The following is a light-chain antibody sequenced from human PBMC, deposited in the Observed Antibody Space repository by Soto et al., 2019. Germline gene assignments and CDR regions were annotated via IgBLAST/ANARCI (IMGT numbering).Light chain of an antibody. CDR1: QSVSNN. V-gene: IGKV3-15*01. Sequence: EIALPQSPATLSVSPGERATLSCRASQSVSNNLAWYQHKPGQAPRVLIYDTSTRAAGIPARFSGSGSGTDFTLTISSLQPEDFAVYYCQQYNTWRPITFGQGTRLEIK. J-gene: IGKJ5*01. CDR3: QQYNTWRPIT. CDR2: DTS.